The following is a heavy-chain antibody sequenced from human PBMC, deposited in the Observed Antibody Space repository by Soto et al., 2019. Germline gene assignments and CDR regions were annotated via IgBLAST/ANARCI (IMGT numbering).Heavy chain of an antibody. CDR3: ARTCSSTSCYGAFDI. CDR2: IYYSGST. J-gene: IGHJ3*02. CDR1: GGSIRSYY. V-gene: IGHV4-59*01. Sequence: XXTLSLPFTVSGGSIRSYYWSWILQPPGKGLEWIGYIYYSGSTNYNPSLKSRVTISVDTSKNQFSLKLSSVTAADTAVYYCARTCSSTSCYGAFDIWGQGTMVTVSS. D-gene: IGHD2-2*01.